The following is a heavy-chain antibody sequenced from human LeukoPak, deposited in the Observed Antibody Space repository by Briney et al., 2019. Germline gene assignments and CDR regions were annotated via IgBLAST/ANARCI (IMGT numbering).Heavy chain of an antibody. CDR3: ARSGITIFGVVINFDY. Sequence: PSETLSLTCTVSGGSISSGSYYWSWIRQPAGKGLEWIGRIYTSGSTNYNPSLKSRVTISVDTSKNQFSLNLSSVTAADTAVYYCARSGITIFGVVINFDYWGQGTLVTVSS. V-gene: IGHV4-61*02. CDR1: GGSISSGSYY. D-gene: IGHD3-3*01. CDR2: IYTSGST. J-gene: IGHJ4*02.